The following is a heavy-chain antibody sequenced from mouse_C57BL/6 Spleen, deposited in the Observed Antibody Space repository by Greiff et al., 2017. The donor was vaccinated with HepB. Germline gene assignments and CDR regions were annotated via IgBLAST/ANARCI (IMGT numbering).Heavy chain of an antibody. D-gene: IGHD6-1*01. J-gene: IGHJ3*01. CDR1: GYTFTDYE. CDR3: TRGASYNPAWFAY. CDR2: IDPETGGT. Sequence: VQLQQSGAELVRPGASVTLSCKASGYTFTDYEMHWVKQTPVHGLEWIGAIDPETGGTAYNQKFKGKAILTADKSSSTAYMELRSLTSEDSAVYYCTRGASYNPAWFAYWGQGTLVTVSA. V-gene: IGHV1-15*01.